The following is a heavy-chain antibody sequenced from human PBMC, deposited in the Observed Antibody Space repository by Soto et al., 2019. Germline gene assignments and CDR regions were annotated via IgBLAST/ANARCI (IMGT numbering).Heavy chain of an antibody. CDR3: ARDLWRYYGTDCYTLDV. D-gene: IGHD2-21*02. J-gene: IGHJ6*02. CDR2: LYNTGST. CDR1: GGSISRYY. V-gene: IGHV4-59*01. Sequence: QVRLQESGPGLVKPSETLSLTCTVSGGSISRYYWSWIRQTPGKGLEWIGYLYNTGSTIYNPSLESRVTISVDTSKTQFSLKLNSVTAADTAVYFCARDLWRYYGTDCYTLDVWGPGTTVTVSS.